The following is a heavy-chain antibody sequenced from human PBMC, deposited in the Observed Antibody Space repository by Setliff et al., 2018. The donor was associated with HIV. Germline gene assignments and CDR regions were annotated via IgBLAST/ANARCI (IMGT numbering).Heavy chain of an antibody. Sequence: GGSLRLSCAASGFTFSSYWMHWVRQAPGKGLVWVSRINSDGSSTSYADSVKGRFTISRDNAKNTLYLQMNSLRAEDTAVYYCARGRWDRSYYYYMDVWGKGTTVTVSS. J-gene: IGHJ6*03. CDR2: INSDGSST. CDR3: ARGRWDRSYYYYMDV. CDR1: GFTFSSYW. V-gene: IGHV3-74*01. D-gene: IGHD1-26*01.